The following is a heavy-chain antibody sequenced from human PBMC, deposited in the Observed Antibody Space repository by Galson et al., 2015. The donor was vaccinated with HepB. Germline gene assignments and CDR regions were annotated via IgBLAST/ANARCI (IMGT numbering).Heavy chain of an antibody. D-gene: IGHD3/OR15-3a*01. CDR2: ISSSSTTI. V-gene: IGHV3-48*04. J-gene: IGHJ4*02. Sequence: SLRLSCAASGFTFNMYAMNWVRQAPGQGLEWLSYISSSSTTIYYAQSLKGRFTISRDNARNSVYLQMNNLRADDTAVYYCARDDGDGLVFDYWGQGILVTVSS. CDR3: ARDDGDGLVFDY. CDR1: GFTFNMYA.